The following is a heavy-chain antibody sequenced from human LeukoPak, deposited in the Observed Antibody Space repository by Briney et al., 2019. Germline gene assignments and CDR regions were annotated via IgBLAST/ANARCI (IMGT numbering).Heavy chain of an antibody. J-gene: IGHJ4*02. Sequence: PGGSLRLSCAASGFTFSSYSMNWVRQAPGKGLEWVSSISSSSSYIYYADSVKGRFTISRDNAKNSLYLQMNSLRAEDTAVYYCARGYCSGGSCYSVDYWGQGTLVTVSS. V-gene: IGHV3-21*01. CDR2: ISSSSSYI. CDR3: ARGYCSGGSCYSVDY. D-gene: IGHD2-15*01. CDR1: GFTFSSYS.